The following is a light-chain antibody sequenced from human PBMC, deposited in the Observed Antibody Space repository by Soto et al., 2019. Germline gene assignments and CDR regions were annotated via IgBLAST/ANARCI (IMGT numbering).Light chain of an antibody. V-gene: IGKV1-5*03. J-gene: IGKJ1*01. Sequence: DIQMTQSPSTLSASVGDRVTITCRASQSISSWLAWYQQKPGKAPKLLIYKTSSLESGVPSRLVGSGSGTEFSRTISSLQPDDFATYYCHQYNSYGTFGQGTKVEIK. CDR3: HQYNSYGT. CDR2: KTS. CDR1: QSISSW.